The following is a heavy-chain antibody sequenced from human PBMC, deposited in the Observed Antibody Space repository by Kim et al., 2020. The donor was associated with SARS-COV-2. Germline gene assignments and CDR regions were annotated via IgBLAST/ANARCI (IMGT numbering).Heavy chain of an antibody. D-gene: IGHD2-2*01. CDR1: GYTFTGYY. V-gene: IGHV1-2*02. CDR2: INPNSGGT. J-gene: IGHJ4*02. Sequence: ASVKVSCKASGYTFTGYYMHWVRQAPGQGLEWMGWINPNSGGTNYAQKFQGRVTMTRDTSISTAYMELSRLRSDDTAVYYCARGRALTAASIELPFDYWGQGTLVTVSS. CDR3: ARGRALTAASIELPFDY.